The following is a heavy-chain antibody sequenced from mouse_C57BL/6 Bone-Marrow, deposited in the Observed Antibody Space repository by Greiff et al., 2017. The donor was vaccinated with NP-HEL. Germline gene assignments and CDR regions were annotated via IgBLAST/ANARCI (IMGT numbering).Heavy chain of an antibody. Sequence: EVQLQESGGGLVQPKGSLKLSCAASGFSFNTYAMNWVRQAPGKGLEWVARIRSKSNNYATYYADSVKDRFTISRDDSESMLYLQMNNLKTEDTAMYYCVISYYSKEFAYWGQGTLVTVSA. CDR3: VISYYSKEFAY. CDR2: IRSKSNNYAT. J-gene: IGHJ3*01. V-gene: IGHV10-1*01. D-gene: IGHD2-5*01. CDR1: GFSFNTYA.